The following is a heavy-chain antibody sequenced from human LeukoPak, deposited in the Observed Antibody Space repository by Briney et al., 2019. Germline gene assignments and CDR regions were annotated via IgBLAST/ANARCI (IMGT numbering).Heavy chain of an antibody. CDR3: ARPPYYDFWSGYPPYYYYYMDV. J-gene: IGHJ6*03. D-gene: IGHD3-3*01. V-gene: IGHV4-39*01. Sequence: SETLSLTCTVSGGSISSSSYYWGWIRHPPGKGLEWIGSIYFSGSTYYNPSLKSRVTISVDTSKNQFSLKLSSVTAADTAVYYCARPPYYDFWSGYPPYYYYYMDVWGKGTTVTVSS. CDR2: IYFSGST. CDR1: GGSISSSSYY.